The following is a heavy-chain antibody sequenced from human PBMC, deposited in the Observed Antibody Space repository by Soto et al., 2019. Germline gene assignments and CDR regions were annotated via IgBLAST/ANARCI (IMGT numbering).Heavy chain of an antibody. CDR1: GFTVSSNY. D-gene: IGHD2-21*02. CDR3: ARAGDCGGDCYSGAFDI. CDR2: IYSGGST. J-gene: IGHJ3*02. Sequence: PGGSLRLSCAASGFTVSSNYMSWVRQAPGKGLEWVSVIYSGGSTYYADSVKGRFTISRDNSKNTLYLQMNSLRAEDTAVYYCARAGDCGGDCYSGAFDIWGQGTMVTVS. V-gene: IGHV3-53*01.